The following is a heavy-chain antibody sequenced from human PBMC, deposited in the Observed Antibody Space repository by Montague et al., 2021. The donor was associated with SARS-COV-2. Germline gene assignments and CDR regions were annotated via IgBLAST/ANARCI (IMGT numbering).Heavy chain of an antibody. CDR1: GFPFSSYA. CDR2: IYSGGSST. D-gene: IGHD3-22*01. CDR3: AKSRGIRYDSSGYYYPLDY. V-gene: IGHV3-23*03. J-gene: IGHJ4*02. Sequence: SRRLSCAASGFPFSSYAMSWVRQAPGKGLEWVSVIYSGGSSTYYADSVKSRFTISRDNSKNTLYLQMNSLRAEDTAVYYCAKSRGIRYDSSGYYYPLDYWGQGTLVTVSS.